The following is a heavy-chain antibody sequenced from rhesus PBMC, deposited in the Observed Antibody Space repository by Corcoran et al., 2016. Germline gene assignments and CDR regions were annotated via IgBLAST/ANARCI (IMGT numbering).Heavy chain of an antibody. CDR3: AREMGGSYSYVY. Sequence: QQQLQESGPGLVKPPETLPVTCAVSGGSISSSYWSWISQATEKGMEWIGYLSGSCSSTNYNPSLKSRVTRSVDTSKNQLSLKLSSVTTADTGVYYCAREMGGSYSYVYWGQGVLVTVSS. CDR1: GGSISSSY. CDR2: LSGSCSST. D-gene: IGHD3-16*01. J-gene: IGHJ4*01. V-gene: IGHV4-169*02.